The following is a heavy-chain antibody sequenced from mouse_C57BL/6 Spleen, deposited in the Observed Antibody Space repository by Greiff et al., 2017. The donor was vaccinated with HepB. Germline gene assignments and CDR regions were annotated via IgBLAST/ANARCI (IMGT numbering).Heavy chain of an antibody. CDR3: ARDSSGYADY. J-gene: IGHJ4*01. V-gene: IGHV5-16*01. D-gene: IGHD3-2*02. CDR2: INYDGSST. CDR1: GFTFSDYY. Sequence: EVMLVESEGGLVQPGSSMKLSCTASGFTFSDYYMAWVRQVPEKGLEWVANINYDGSSTYYLDSLKSRFIISRDNAKNILYLQMSSLKSEDTATYYCARDSSGYADYWGQGTSVTVSS.